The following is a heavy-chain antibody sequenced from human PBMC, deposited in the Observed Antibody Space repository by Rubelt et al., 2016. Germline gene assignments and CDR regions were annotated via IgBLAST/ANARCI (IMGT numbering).Heavy chain of an antibody. J-gene: IGHJ4*02. CDR2: MNPDSGAT. D-gene: IGHD3-10*01. V-gene: IGHV1-2*02. CDR1: GYTFTGYY. CDR3: ARVGGDGPFEY. Sequence: QVQLVQSGAEVKKPGASVRVSCKSSGYTFTGYYLHWVRQAPGQGLEWMGWMNPDSGATNYAHNLQGRVTMTRDTSIHTDYMELSRLSSDDTAVYYCARVGGDGPFEYWGQGTLVTVSS.